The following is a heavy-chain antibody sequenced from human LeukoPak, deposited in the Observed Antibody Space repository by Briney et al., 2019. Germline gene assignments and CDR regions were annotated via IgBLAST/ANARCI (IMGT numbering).Heavy chain of an antibody. CDR1: GGSISSYY. D-gene: IGHD4-17*01. J-gene: IGHJ6*02. CDR2: IYTSGST. CDR3: ARDETIPLKKNGDYYYYYGMDV. Sequence: PSETLSLTCTVSGGSISSYYWSWIRQPAGKGLERIGRIYTSGSTNYNPSLKSGVTMSVDTSKNQFSLKLSSVTAADTAVYYCARDETIPLKKNGDYYYYYGMDVWGQGTTVTVSS. V-gene: IGHV4-4*07.